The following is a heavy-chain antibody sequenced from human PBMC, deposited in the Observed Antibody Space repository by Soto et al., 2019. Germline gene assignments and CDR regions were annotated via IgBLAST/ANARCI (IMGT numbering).Heavy chain of an antibody. J-gene: IGHJ6*02. V-gene: IGHV4-34*01. CDR3: ARATNYYYFATDV. Sequence: QVQLQQWGAGLLKPSETLSLTCAVYGGSFSGFYWSWIRQPPGKGLEWIGEMNHSGSTNYNPSLKSRVTISVDTPKTKFSLRLSSVTAADTAVYYCARATNYYYFATDVWGHGTTVTVSS. CDR2: MNHSGST. D-gene: IGHD4-17*01. CDR1: GGSFSGFY.